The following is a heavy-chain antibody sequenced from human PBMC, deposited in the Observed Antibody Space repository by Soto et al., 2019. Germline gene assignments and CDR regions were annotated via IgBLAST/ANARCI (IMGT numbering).Heavy chain of an antibody. CDR3: ARIRKNYYYFYMDV. V-gene: IGHV2-70*11. CDR1: GFSLSTSGMC. J-gene: IGHJ6*03. Sequence: SGPTLVNPTQTLTLTCTFSGFSLSTSGMCVSWIRQPPGKALEWLARIDWDDDKYYSTSLKTRLTISKDTSKNQVVLTMTNMDPVDTATYYCARIRKNYYYFYMDVWGKATTVTVSS. CDR2: IDWDDDK.